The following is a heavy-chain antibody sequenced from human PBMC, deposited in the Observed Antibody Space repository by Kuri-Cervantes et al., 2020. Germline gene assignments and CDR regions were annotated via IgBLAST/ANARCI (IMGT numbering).Heavy chain of an antibody. CDR2: IYYSGST. J-gene: IGHJ4*02. CDR3: AEGVATGPLGY. D-gene: IGHD5-12*01. Sequence: GSLRLSCTVSGGSVSSGSYHWSWIRQPPGKGLEWIGYIYYSGSTNYNPSLKSRVTISVDTSKNQFSLKLSSVTAADTAVYYCAEGVATGPLGYWGQGTLGTVSS. CDR1: GGSVSSGSYH. V-gene: IGHV4-61*01.